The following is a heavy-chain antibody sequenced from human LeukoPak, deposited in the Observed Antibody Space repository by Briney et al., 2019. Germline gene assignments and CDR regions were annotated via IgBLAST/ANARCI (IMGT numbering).Heavy chain of an antibody. V-gene: IGHV4-39*07. D-gene: IGHD2-2*01. CDR2: IYYSGST. J-gene: IGHJ4*02. Sequence: SETLSLTCTVSGGSISSSSYYWGWIRQPPGKGLEWIGTIYYSGSTYYNPSLKSRVTISVDTSKNQFSLKLSSVTAADTAVYYCARVYCSSTSCYEATVDYWGQGTLVTVSS. CDR1: GGSISSSSYY. CDR3: ARVYCSSTSCYEATVDY.